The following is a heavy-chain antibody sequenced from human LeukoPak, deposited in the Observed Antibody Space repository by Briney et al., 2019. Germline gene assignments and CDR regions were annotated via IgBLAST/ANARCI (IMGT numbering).Heavy chain of an antibody. CDR3: AKAHYDFWSGNDY. CDR1: GFTFSSYS. D-gene: IGHD3-3*01. J-gene: IGHJ4*02. CDR2: ISSSSSYI. V-gene: IGHV3-21*04. Sequence: GGSLRLSCAASGFTFSSYSMNWVRQAPGKGLEWVSSISSSSSYIYYADSVKGRFTISRDNSKNTLYLQMNSLRAEDTAVYYCAKAHYDFWSGNDYWGQGTLVTVSS.